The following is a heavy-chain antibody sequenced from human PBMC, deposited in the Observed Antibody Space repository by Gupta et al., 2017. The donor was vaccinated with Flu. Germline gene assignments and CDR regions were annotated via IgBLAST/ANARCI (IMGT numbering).Heavy chain of an antibody. D-gene: IGHD3-22*01. Sequence: EMKLLESGGGLVQSGGPLRPSLEAFGFNFPNFAMNWVSQAPGKGLEWVSAVSRGGESTYYAGSVKGRFTISRDNSKDTLYLQLTSLRVEDTAIYYCTKIKDGSYDTDPFDVWGQGTMVSVSS. CDR3: TKIKDGSYDTDPFDV. CDR2: VSRGGEST. J-gene: IGHJ3*01. V-gene: IGHV3-23*01. CDR1: GFNFPNFA.